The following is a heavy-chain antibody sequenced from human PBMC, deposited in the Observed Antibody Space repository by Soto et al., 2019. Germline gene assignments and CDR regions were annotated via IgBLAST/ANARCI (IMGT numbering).Heavy chain of an antibody. CDR3: AKAQSPPGIFGVVIIHYYYGMDV. Sequence: GGSLRLSCAASGFTFSSYAMSWVRQAPGKGLEWVSAISGSGGSTYYAESVKGRFTISRENSKNTLYLQMNSLRAEDTAVYYCAKAQSPPGIFGVVIIHYYYGMDVWGQGTTVTVSS. J-gene: IGHJ6*02. CDR2: ISGSGGST. V-gene: IGHV3-23*01. D-gene: IGHD3-3*01. CDR1: GFTFSSYA.